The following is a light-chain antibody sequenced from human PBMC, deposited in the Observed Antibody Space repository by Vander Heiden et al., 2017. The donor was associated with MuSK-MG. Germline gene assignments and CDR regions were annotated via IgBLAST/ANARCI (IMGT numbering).Light chain of an antibody. CDR3: QQSYSTLSYT. CDR1: QSISSY. V-gene: IGKV1-39*01. Sequence: DIQMIQSPSSLSASVGDRVTITCRASQSISSYLNWYQQKPGKAPKLLIYAASSLQSGVPSRFISSGSGTDFTLTISSLQPEDFATYYCQQSYSTLSYTFGQGTKLEIK. CDR2: AAS. J-gene: IGKJ2*01.